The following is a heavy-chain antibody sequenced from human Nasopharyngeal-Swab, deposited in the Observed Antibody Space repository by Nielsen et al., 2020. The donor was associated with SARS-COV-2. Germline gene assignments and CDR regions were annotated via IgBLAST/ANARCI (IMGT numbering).Heavy chain of an antibody. J-gene: IGHJ4*02. CDR1: GFTFSSYN. D-gene: IGHD3-10*01. CDR2: ISSSSSYI. CDR3: ASQNNYGSGSYNFDY. Sequence: GGSLRLSCAASGFTFSSYNMNWVRQAPGKGLEWVSSISSSSSYINYADSVKGRFTISRDNAKNSLYLQMNCLRAEDTAVYYCASQNNYGSGSYNFDYWGQGTLVTVSS. V-gene: IGHV3-21*01.